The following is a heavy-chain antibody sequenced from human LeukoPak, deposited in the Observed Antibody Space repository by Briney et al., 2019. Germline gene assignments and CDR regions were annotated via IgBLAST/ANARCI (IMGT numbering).Heavy chain of an antibody. D-gene: IGHD3-22*01. CDR2: INHSGST. CDR3: ARGRYYDSSGYYGLLDY. J-gene: IGHJ4*02. Sequence: SETLSLTCAVYGGSFSGYYWSWIRQPPGKGLEWIGEINHSGSTNYNPSLKSRVTISVDTSKNQFSLKLSSVTAADTAEYYCARGRYYDSSGYYGLLDYWGQGTLVTVSS. V-gene: IGHV4-34*01. CDR1: GGSFSGYY.